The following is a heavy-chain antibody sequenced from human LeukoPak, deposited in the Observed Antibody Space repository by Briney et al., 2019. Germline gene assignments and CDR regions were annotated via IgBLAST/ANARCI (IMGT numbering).Heavy chain of an antibody. D-gene: IGHD5-24*01. CDR3: AKDPRVGSRVATPCH. V-gene: IGHV3-23*01. J-gene: IGHJ4*02. CDR1: GFTFTSYA. CDR2: ISGSGGST. Sequence: GGSLRLSCAASGFTFTSYAMSWVRQAPGKGLEWVSDISGSGGSTYYADSVKGRFTISRDNSKSTLFLRMNSLRAEDTAVYYCAKDPRVGSRVATPCHWGQGTLVTVSS.